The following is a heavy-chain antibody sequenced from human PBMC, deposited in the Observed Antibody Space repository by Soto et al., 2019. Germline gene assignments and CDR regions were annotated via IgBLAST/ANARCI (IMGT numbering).Heavy chain of an antibody. D-gene: IGHD2-2*01. CDR3: AYCSSTSCYYFDY. Sequence: GGSLRLSCVASGFSFSDYSMTWMRQAPGGGLDFVAFISNTAITDYYADSVKGRFTISRDNARNTLYLQMNSLRAEDTAVYYCAYCSSTSCYYFDYWGQGTLVTVSS. J-gene: IGHJ4*02. CDR1: GFSFSDYS. CDR2: ISNTAITD. V-gene: IGHV3-11*01.